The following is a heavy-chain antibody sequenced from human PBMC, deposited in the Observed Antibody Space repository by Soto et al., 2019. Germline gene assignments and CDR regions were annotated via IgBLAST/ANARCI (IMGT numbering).Heavy chain of an antibody. J-gene: IGHJ4*02. CDR3: ARSGGSGEFDY. CDR1: GFTFSDYY. V-gene: IGHV3-11*06. Sequence: PGGSLRLSCAASGFTFSDYYMSWIRQAPGKGLEWVSYISSSSSYTNYADSVKGRFTISRDNAKNSLYLQMNSLGAEDTAVYYCARSGGSGEFDYWGQGTLVTVSS. CDR2: ISSSSSYT. D-gene: IGHD3-10*01.